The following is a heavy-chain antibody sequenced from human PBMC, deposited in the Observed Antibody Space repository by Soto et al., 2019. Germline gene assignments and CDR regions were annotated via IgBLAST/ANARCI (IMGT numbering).Heavy chain of an antibody. CDR1: GGSISSSY. CDR3: ARSRRFVVVPTGRYGMDG. D-gene: IGHD2-21*01. J-gene: IGHJ6*02. CDR2: MYYSGST. V-gene: IGHV4-59*12. Sequence: SETLSLTCTVSGGSISSSYWSWLRQPPGKGLEWIGYMYYSGSTNYNPSHKSRVTISVDTSKNQFSLKLSSVTAEDTAVYYCARSRRFVVVPTGRYGMDGWGQGTTVTVSS.